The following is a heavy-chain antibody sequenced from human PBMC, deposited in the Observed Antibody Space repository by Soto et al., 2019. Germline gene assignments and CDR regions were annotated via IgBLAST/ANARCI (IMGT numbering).Heavy chain of an antibody. D-gene: IGHD6-19*01. J-gene: IGHJ4*02. Sequence: ETLSLTCTVSGGSISSSSYFWGWIRQPPGKGLEWIGTIYYTGTAYYSPSLKSRVTMPVDTSKNQFSLKLSSVTAADTAVYYCARGVRAVVGFGFDYWGQGTLVTVSS. CDR3: ARGVRAVVGFGFDY. V-gene: IGHV4-39*01. CDR2: IYYTGTA. CDR1: GGSISSSSYF.